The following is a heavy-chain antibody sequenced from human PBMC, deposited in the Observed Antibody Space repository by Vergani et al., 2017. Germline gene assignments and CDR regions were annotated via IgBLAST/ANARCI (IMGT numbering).Heavy chain of an antibody. J-gene: IGHJ6*02. Sequence: QVQLQESGPGLVKPSQTLSLTCTVSGGSISSGSYYWSWIRQPAGKGLEWIGRIYTSGSTNYNPSLKSRVTISVDTSKNQFSLKLSSVTAAATAVYYCAREYVVVVPAAIRVGYYYGMDVWGQGTTVTVSS. CDR3: AREYVVVVPAAIRVGYYYGMDV. CDR1: GGSISSGSYY. CDR2: IYTSGST. V-gene: IGHV4-61*02. D-gene: IGHD2-2*02.